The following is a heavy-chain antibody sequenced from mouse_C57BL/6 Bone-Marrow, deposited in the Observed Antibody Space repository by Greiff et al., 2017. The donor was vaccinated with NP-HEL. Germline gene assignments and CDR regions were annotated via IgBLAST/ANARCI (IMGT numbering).Heavy chain of an antibody. CDR2: IDPENGDT. CDR1: GFNIKDDY. V-gene: IGHV14-4*01. Sequence: LVESGAELVRPGASVKLSCTASGFNIKDDYMHWVKQRPEQGLEWIGWIDPENGDTEYASKFQGKATITADTSSNTAYLQLSSLTSEDTAVYYCTTGDSSGYVDYWGQGTTLTVSS. D-gene: IGHD3-2*02. CDR3: TTGDSSGYVDY. J-gene: IGHJ2*01.